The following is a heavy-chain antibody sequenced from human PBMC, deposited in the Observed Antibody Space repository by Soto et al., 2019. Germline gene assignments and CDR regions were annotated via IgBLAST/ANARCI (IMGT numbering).Heavy chain of an antibody. CDR1: GYTFTSCD. J-gene: IGHJ6*02. CDR3: ARRWXRSSSWSLRDYYYGMDV. Sequence: ASVKVSCKDSGYTFTSCDINWVRQATGQGLEWMGWMNPNSGNTGYAQKFQGRVTMTRNTSISTAYMELSSLRSEDTAVYYCARRWXRSSSWSLRDYYYGMDVWGQGTTVTVSS. V-gene: IGHV1-8*01. D-gene: IGHD6-13*01. CDR2: MNPNSGNT.